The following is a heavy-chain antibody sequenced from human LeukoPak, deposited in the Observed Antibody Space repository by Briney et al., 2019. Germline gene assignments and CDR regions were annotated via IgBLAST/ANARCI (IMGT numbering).Heavy chain of an antibody. Sequence: ASVKVSCKASGYTFTSYYMHWVRQAPGQGLEWMGIINPSGGSTSYAQKFQGRVTMTRDMSTSTVYMELSSLRSDDTAVYYCARDPGDGNYYYYYYMDVWGKGTTVTVSS. CDR3: ARDPGDGNYYYYYYMDV. J-gene: IGHJ6*03. CDR1: GYTFTSYY. D-gene: IGHD3-16*01. CDR2: INPSGGST. V-gene: IGHV1-46*01.